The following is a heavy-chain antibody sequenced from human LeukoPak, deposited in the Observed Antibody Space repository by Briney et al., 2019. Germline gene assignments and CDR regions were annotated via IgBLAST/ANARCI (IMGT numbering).Heavy chain of an antibody. CDR1: EFTVSTNF. V-gene: IGHV3-53*01. CDR2: IYSGGST. D-gene: IGHD3-10*01. CDR3: ATVPDYYGSGSKDPYYMDV. Sequence: PGGSLRLSCAASEFTVSTNFISWVRQAPGKGLEWVSVIYSGGSTYYADSVKGRFTISRDNSKNTLYLQMNSLRAEDTAVYYCATVPDYYGSGSKDPYYMDVWGKGTTVTISS. J-gene: IGHJ6*03.